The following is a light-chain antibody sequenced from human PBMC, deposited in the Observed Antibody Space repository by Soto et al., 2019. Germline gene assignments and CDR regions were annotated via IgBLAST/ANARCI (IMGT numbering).Light chain of an antibody. Sequence: ETVMTQSPVTLSVSPGERVTLSCRASQSVRSHLAWYQQKPGQAPRLLIFGASTRATGIPARFSGSGSGSEFTLTISGLQSEDFAVYYCQQYNDRPPITFGQGTRLEIK. CDR3: QQYNDRPPIT. CDR2: GAS. J-gene: IGKJ5*01. CDR1: QSVRSH. V-gene: IGKV3-15*01.